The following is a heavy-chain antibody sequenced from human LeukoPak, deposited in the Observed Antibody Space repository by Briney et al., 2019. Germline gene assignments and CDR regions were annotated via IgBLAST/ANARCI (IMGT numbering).Heavy chain of an antibody. D-gene: IGHD6-6*01. V-gene: IGHV1-2*02. J-gene: IGHJ4*02. CDR2: INPNSGGT. Sequence: ASVKVSCKASGYTFTGYYMHWVRQAPGQGLEWMGWINPNSGGTNYAQKFQGRVTMTRDTSISTAYMELSRLRSDDTAVYYCAREYSSSRRYFDYWGQGTLVTVSS. CDR1: GYTFTGYY. CDR3: AREYSSSRRYFDY.